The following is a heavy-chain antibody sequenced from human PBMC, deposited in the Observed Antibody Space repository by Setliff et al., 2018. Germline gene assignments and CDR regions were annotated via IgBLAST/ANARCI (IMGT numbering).Heavy chain of an antibody. CDR2: IIPLFGTT. CDR3: ARGYQVTPPRADAFDI. V-gene: IGHV1-69*13. J-gene: IGHJ3*02. CDR1: GGNFNNYA. Sequence: ASVKVSCKASGGNFNNYAINWVRQAPGQGLEWVGRIIPLFGTTNFAQEFQGRVTITADESTETTYMDLTSLRSEDTAVYYCARGYQVTPPRADAFDIWGQVTLVTVSS. D-gene: IGHD2-2*01.